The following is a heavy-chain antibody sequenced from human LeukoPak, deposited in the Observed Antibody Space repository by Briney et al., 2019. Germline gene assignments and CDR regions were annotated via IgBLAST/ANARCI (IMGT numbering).Heavy chain of an antibody. CDR3: ARGPMVRGVVNIDY. J-gene: IGHJ4*02. CDR2: IYSSGTT. CDR1: GGSIYSYY. V-gene: IGHV4-4*07. D-gene: IGHD3-10*01. Sequence: SETLSLTCTVSGGSIYSYYWSWIRQPAGKGLEWIGRIYSSGTTIYNPSLKSRVTMSVDTSKNQFSLKLSSVTAADTAVYYCARGPMVRGVVNIDYWGQGTLVTVSS.